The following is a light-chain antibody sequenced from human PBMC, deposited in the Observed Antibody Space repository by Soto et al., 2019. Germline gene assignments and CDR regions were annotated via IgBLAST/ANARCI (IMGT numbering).Light chain of an antibody. CDR1: QSVTAGY. CDR2: ETS. V-gene: IGKV3-20*01. CDR3: QQYGNSPT. J-gene: IGKJ1*01. Sequence: EIVLTQSPATLSLSTGESATLSCRASQSVTAGYFAWYQQKSGQAPRLIIYETSSRMTGVPDRFSGSGSGTDFTLTISRLEPEDFAVYFCQQYGNSPTFGQGTKVDIK.